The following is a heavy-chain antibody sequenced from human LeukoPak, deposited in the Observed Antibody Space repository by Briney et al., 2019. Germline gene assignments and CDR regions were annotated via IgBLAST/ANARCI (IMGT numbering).Heavy chain of an antibody. Sequence: ASVKVSRKASGYTFASYGISWVRQAPGQGLEWMGWISAYNGNTNYAQKLQGRVTMTTDTSTSTAYMELRSLRAEDTATYYCAKHMRTSGFDNWGQGALVTVSS. J-gene: IGHJ4*02. D-gene: IGHD3-10*01. CDR2: ISAYNGNT. V-gene: IGHV1-18*01. CDR3: AKHMRTSGFDN. CDR1: GYTFASYG.